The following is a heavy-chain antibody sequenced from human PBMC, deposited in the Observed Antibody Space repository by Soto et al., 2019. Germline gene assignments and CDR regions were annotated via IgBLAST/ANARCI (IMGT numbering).Heavy chain of an antibody. CDR3: ARGYYDSLTGYAYFDY. Sequence: QVQLEQSGAEVKKPGASVKVSCKASGYTFTNYYMHWVRQAPGQGLEWLGILNPSGGGTTYAQTFQGRVTMTRDTSTSTVYMGLSSLRSEDTAVYYCARGYYDSLTGYAYFDYWGQGTLVTVSS. V-gene: IGHV1-46*01. J-gene: IGHJ4*02. D-gene: IGHD3-9*01. CDR2: LNPSGGGT. CDR1: GYTFTNYY.